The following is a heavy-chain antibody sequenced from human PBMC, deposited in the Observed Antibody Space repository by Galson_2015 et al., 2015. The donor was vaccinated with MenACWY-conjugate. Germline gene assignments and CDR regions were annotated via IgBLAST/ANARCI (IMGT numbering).Heavy chain of an antibody. Sequence: SLRLSCAASGFTFNNYVMHWGRQAPGKGLEWVAFIWYDGSKKSYGDSVKGRFTISRDNSKNTLYLQMNSLRAEDTAVYYRAKEAGHHDAFDIWGQGTMVTVSS. J-gene: IGHJ3*02. D-gene: IGHD3-10*01. CDR3: AKEAGHHDAFDI. CDR1: GFTFNNYV. CDR2: IWYDGSKK. V-gene: IGHV3-33*06.